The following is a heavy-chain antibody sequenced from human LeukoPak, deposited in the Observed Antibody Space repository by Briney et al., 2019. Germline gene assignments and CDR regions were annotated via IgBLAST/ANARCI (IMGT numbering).Heavy chain of an antibody. CDR1: GFTFGDYA. D-gene: IGHD3-22*01. J-gene: IGHJ4*02. CDR3: TSLHYYDSSGSLDY. CDR2: IGSKAYGGTT. Sequence: GGSLRLSCTASGFTFGDYAMSWVRQAPGKGLEWVGFIGSKAYGGTTEYAASVKGRFTISRDDSKSIAYLQMNSLKTEDTAVYYCTSLHYYDSSGSLDYWGQGTLVTVSS. V-gene: IGHV3-49*04.